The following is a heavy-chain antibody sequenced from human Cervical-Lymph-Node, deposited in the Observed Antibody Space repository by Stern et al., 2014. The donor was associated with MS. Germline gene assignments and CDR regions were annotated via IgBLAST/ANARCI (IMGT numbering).Heavy chain of an antibody. CDR3: AREEFGELTAYFDY. D-gene: IGHD3-10*01. Sequence: EVQLVQSGGGLVKPGGSLRLSCAASGFTFSSYSMNWVRQAPGKGLEWVSFISSSSSYIYYADSVKGRFTISRDNAKNSLYLQMNSLRAEDTAVYYYAREEFGELTAYFDYWGQGTLVTVSS. CDR2: ISSSSSYI. V-gene: IGHV3-21*06. J-gene: IGHJ4*02. CDR1: GFTFSSYS.